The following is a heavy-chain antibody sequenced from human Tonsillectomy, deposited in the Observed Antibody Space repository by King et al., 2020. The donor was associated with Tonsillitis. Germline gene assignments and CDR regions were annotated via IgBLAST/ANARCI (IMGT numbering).Heavy chain of an antibody. CDR1: VGSISSEH. V-gene: IGHV4-59*08. CDR3: ARHIYGLGSRI. D-gene: IGHD3-10*01. Sequence: QLQESGPGLVKPSETLSLTCTVSVGSISSEHGGCIRQHPGRGLVWIVYIYYSGGTTDNSSLQSRVTISIDTSRNQFSPKLRSVTASDTAVYFCARHIYGLGSRIWGQGTMVTVSS. J-gene: IGHJ3*02. CDR2: IYYSGGT.